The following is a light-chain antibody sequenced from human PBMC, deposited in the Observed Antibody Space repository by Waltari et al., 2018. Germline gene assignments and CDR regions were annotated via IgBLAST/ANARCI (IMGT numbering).Light chain of an antibody. V-gene: IGLV2-11*01. J-gene: IGLJ1*01. CDR3: CSYAGSFYV. CDR2: DVS. CDR1: SSDVGGYKY. Sequence: QSALTQPRSVSGSPGQSVTISCTGTSSDVGGYKYFSWYQHHPGKAPKLMIYDVSKRPSGVPDRFSGSKSGNPASLTISGLQAEDEADYYCCSYAGSFYVFGTGTKVTVL.